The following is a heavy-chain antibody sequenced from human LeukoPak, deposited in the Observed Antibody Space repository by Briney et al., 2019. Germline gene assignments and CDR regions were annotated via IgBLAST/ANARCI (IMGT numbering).Heavy chain of an antibody. Sequence: GGSLRLSCAASGFTFSSSAMSWVRQAPGKGLEWVSVISGSGSSTSYADSVKGRFTISRDNSKNTLYLQMNNPRAEDTAVYYCAKDPPDSTGYYPFAYWGQGTLVTVSS. CDR1: GFTFSSSA. CDR3: AKDPPDSTGYYPFAY. CDR2: ISGSGSST. J-gene: IGHJ4*02. D-gene: IGHD3-22*01. V-gene: IGHV3-23*01.